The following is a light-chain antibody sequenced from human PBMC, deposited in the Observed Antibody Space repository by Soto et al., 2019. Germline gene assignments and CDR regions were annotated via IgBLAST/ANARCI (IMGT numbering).Light chain of an antibody. V-gene: IGLV2-14*01. CDR2: DVN. Sequence: QSALTQPPSVSGSPGQSVTISCTGTSSDVGAYNFVSWYQQYPGKAPKLVIYDVNNRPSGISYRFSGSKSGNTASLTISGLQAEDEADYYCASYTRTTTLVFGGGTKLTVL. CDR1: SSDVGAYNF. J-gene: IGLJ2*01. CDR3: ASYTRTTTLV.